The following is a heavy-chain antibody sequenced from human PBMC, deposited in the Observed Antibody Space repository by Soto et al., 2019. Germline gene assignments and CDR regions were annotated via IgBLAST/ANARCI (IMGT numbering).Heavy chain of an antibody. V-gene: IGHV1-46*01. CDR3: ARSSGGNFGIIIEGTNWFAP. Sequence: ASVKVSCKASGGTFSSYAIHWVRQAPGQGLEWMGVINPHGGSTAYAQKFKGRVTLTRDTSASTVYMEVSSLTSEDTAMYYCARSSGGNFGIIIEGTNWFAPWGQGTLVTVSS. CDR2: INPHGGST. J-gene: IGHJ5*02. CDR1: GGTFSSYA. D-gene: IGHD1-26*01.